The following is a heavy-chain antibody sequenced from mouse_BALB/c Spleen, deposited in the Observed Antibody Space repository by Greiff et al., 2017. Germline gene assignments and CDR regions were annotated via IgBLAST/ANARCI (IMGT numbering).Heavy chain of an antibody. CDR2: IYYSGTI. CDR3: ARAYYGNSYAMDY. D-gene: IGHD2-10*01. Sequence: EVHLVESGPGLVKPSQTVSLTCTVTGISITTGNYRWSWIRQFPGNKLEWIGYIYYSGTITYNPSLTSRTTITRDTSKNQFFLEMNSLTAEDTATYYCARAYYGNSYAMDYWGQGTSVTVSS. V-gene: IGHV3-5*02. J-gene: IGHJ4*01. CDR1: GISITTGNYR.